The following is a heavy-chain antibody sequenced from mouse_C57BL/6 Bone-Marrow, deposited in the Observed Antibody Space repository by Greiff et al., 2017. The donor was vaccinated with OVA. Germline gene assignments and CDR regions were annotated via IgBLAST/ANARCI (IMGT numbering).Heavy chain of an antibody. V-gene: IGHV5-4*03. CDR1: GFTFSSYA. CDR3: ARVGPRGFAY. Sequence: EVKVVESGGGLVKPGGSLKLSCAASGFTFSSYAMSWVRQTPEQRLEWVATISDGGSYTYYPDNVKGRFTISRDNAKNNLYLQMSHLNSEDTAMYYCARVGPRGFAYWGQGTLVTVSA. CDR2: ISDGGSYT. D-gene: IGHD3-3*01. J-gene: IGHJ3*01.